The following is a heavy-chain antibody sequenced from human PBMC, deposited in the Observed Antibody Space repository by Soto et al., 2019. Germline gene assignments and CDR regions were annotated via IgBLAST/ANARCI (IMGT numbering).Heavy chain of an antibody. Sequence: PSETLSLTCTVSGGSVSSGNYYWSWIRQPPGKGLEWIGYIDYSGSIKYNPSLESRVTISVDTSKNQFSLKLTSVTAADTAVYYCARDKITGLFDYWGQGTLVTVSS. CDR3: ARDKITGLFDY. CDR1: GGSVSSGNYY. D-gene: IGHD2-8*02. J-gene: IGHJ4*02. V-gene: IGHV4-61*01. CDR2: IDYSGSI.